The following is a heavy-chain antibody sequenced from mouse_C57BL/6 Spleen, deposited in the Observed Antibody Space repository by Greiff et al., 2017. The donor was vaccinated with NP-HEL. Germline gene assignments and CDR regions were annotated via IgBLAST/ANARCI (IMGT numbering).Heavy chain of an antibody. D-gene: IGHD1-1*01. CDR2: IWSGGRT. CDR1: GFSLTSYG. J-gene: IGHJ1*03. V-gene: IGHV2-2*01. Sequence: QVQLQQSGPGLVQPSQSLSITCTVSGFSLTSYGVHWVRESPGTGLEWLGVIWSGGRTDYTAAVIAILSISKDNSKSQVYFQMNSLQADDTGIYFFARTISTTVVYFDVWGTGTTVTVAS. CDR3: ARTISTTVVYFDV.